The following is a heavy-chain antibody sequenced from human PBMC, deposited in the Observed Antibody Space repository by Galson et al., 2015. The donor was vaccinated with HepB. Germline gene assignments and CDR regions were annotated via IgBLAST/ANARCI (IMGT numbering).Heavy chain of an antibody. CDR1: GYTFTSYG. V-gene: IGHV1-18*01. CDR3: ARGGIVATTKTPVSGYYYYMDV. CDR2: ISAYNGNT. D-gene: IGHD5-12*01. Sequence: SVKVSCKASGYTFTSYGISWVRQAPGQGLEWMGWISAYNGNTNYAQKLQGRVTMTTDTSTGTAYMGLRSLRSDDTAVYYCARGGIVATTKTPVSGYYYYMDVWGKGTTVTVSS. J-gene: IGHJ6*03.